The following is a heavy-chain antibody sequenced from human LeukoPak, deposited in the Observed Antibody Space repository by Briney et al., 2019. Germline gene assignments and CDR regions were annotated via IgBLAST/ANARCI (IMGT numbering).Heavy chain of an antibody. J-gene: IGHJ4*02. D-gene: IGHD6-6*01. CDR1: GGTFSSYA. Sequence: SVKVSCKASGGTFSSYAISWVRQAPGQGLEWMGRIIPILGIANYAQKFQGRVTITADKSTSTAYMELSSLRSEDTAVYYCARGRDSESIAAYPYYFDYWGQGTLVTVSS. CDR3: ARGRDSESIAAYPYYFDY. CDR2: IIPILGIA. V-gene: IGHV1-69*04.